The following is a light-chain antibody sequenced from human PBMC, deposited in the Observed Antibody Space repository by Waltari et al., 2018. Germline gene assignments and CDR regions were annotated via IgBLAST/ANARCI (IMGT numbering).Light chain of an antibody. Sequence: IVLTQSPATLSLSPGERATLSCRASQIIDNYLAWSQQRPGQAPRLLIFDTSNRATGVPARFSGSGSGTNFTLTISSLEPEDFAVYFCQQRSNWPLLTFGGGTKVEIK. J-gene: IGKJ4*01. CDR2: DTS. V-gene: IGKV3-11*01. CDR3: QQRSNWPLLT. CDR1: QIIDNY.